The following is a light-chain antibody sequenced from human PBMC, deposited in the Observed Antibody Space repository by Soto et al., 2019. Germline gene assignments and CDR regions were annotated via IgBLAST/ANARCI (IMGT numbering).Light chain of an antibody. CDR2: DAS. V-gene: IGKV3-11*01. Sequence: EIVLTQSPATLSLSPGERATLSCRASQSISSYLAWYQQKPDQAPRLLIYDASNRATGIPARLSGSGSGTDFPLTISSLEPEDFSVYYCHQRSTWPFTFGPGNKVDIK. CDR3: HQRSTWPFT. J-gene: IGKJ3*01. CDR1: QSISSY.